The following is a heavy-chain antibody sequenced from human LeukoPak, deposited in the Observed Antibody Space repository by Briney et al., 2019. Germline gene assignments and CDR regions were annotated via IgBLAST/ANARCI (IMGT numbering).Heavy chain of an antibody. Sequence: SETLSLTCAVYGRSFSGYYWSWIRQPPGKGLEWIGEINHSGSTNYNPSLKSRVTISVDTSKNQFSLKLSSVTAADTAVYYCARTHYYGSGSYYNLRYYYGMDVWGKGTTVTVSS. CDR2: INHSGST. J-gene: IGHJ6*04. CDR3: ARTHYYGSGSYYNLRYYYGMDV. D-gene: IGHD3-10*01. CDR1: GRSFSGYY. V-gene: IGHV4-34*01.